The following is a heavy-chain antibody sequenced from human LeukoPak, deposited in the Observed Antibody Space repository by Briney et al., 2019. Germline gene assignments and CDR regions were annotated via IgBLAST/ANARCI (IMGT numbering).Heavy chain of an antibody. Sequence: PGGSLRFSCAASGFTFSSHWMNWVRKAPGKGLEWVANINQDGGVQYYVDSVKGRFTISRDNAENSLYLQMNSLRAEDTAVYYCARGMTVAANWFDPWGQGTLVTVSS. CDR3: ARGMTVAANWFDP. CDR1: GFTFSSHW. J-gene: IGHJ5*02. CDR2: INQDGGVQ. V-gene: IGHV3-7*04. D-gene: IGHD6-19*01.